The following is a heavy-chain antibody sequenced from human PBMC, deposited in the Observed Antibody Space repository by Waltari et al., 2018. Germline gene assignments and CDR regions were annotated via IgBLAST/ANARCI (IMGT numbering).Heavy chain of an antibody. CDR3: ARGSRLGELSMPFDY. CDR2: IYTSGST. D-gene: IGHD3-16*02. Sequence: QVQLQESGPGLVKPSETLSLTCTVSGGSISSYYWSWIRQPPGKGLEWIGYIYTSGSTNYNPSLKSRVTISVDTSKNQFSLKLSSGTAADTAVYYCARGSRLGELSMPFDYWGQGTLVTVSS. J-gene: IGHJ4*02. V-gene: IGHV4-4*09. CDR1: GGSISSYY.